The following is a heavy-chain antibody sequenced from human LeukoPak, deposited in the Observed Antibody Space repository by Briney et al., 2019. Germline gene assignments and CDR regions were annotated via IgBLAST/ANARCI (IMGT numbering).Heavy chain of an antibody. CDR1: GFTFRSSG. D-gene: IGHD1-1*01. CDR3: SREQQGRRAAFDY. CDR2: IWYDGNEI. J-gene: IGHJ4*02. Sequence: GGSLRLSCAASGFTFRSSGMHWVRQTPGKGLEWVAFIWYDGNEIYYADSVKGRFTISRDNSRNTLYLQMNSLRTEDTAVYYCSREQQGRRAAFDYWGQGTPVTVSS. V-gene: IGHV3-30*02.